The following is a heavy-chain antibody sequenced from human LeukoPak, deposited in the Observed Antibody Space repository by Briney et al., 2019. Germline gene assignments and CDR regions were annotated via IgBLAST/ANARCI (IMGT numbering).Heavy chain of an antibody. CDR2: ISYDGSNK. J-gene: IGHJ6*02. D-gene: IGHD3-10*01. Sequence: GGSLRLSCAASGFTFSSYGMHWVRQAPGKGLDGVAVISYDGSNKDYADCVKGRFTISRDNSKNTLYLQMNSLSPEATAVYYCPKAGSNYYYYGMDVWGQGTTVTVSS. V-gene: IGHV3-30*18. CDR1: GFTFSSYG. CDR3: PKAGSNYYYYGMDV.